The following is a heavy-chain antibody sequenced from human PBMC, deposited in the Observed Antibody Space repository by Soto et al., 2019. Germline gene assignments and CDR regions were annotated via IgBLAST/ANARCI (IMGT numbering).Heavy chain of an antibody. J-gene: IGHJ4*02. CDR1: GFTFRSFA. CDR2: ITVSGST. V-gene: IGHV3-23*01. Sequence: EVQLLESGGGLVQPGGSLRLSCAASGFTFRSFAMAWVRQAPGKGLEWVSTITVSGSTYYADSVKGRFTISRDNSKNALYPQMNSLRAEDTAVYYCAKEPEMPGRGLDYWGQGTLVTVSS. D-gene: IGHD2-2*01. CDR3: AKEPEMPGRGLDY.